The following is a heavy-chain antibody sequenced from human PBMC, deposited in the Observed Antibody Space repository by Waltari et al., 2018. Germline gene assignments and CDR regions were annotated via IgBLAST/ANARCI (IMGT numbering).Heavy chain of an antibody. CDR2: VGPEDGET. CDR1: GYTFTDYY. D-gene: IGHD2-21*02. CDR3: ATARSYGGNSWFDY. V-gene: IGHV1-69-2*01. Sequence: EVQLVESGAEVKKPGATVKISCKDSGYTFTDYYIHWVQQAPGKGLEWMALVGPEDGETIYAGKFQGTVTISADTSTDTAYMELSSLRSVYTAVYYCATARSYGGNSWFDYWGQGTLVTVSS. J-gene: IGHJ4*02.